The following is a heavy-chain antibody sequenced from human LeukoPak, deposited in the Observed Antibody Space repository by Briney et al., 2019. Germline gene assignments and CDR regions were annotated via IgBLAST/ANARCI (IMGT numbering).Heavy chain of an antibody. CDR1: GYTFSDYY. J-gene: IGHJ4*02. Sequence: ASVKVSCKASGYTFSDYYIHFVRQAPGQGLEWMGRINPNSGVTNYAQKFQVRVTMTRDTSINTAYIQLSSLTSDDTAVYFCAKGFMSAAGPFDYWGQGTLVTVSS. V-gene: IGHV1-2*06. CDR2: INPNSGVT. D-gene: IGHD6-13*01. CDR3: AKGFMSAAGPFDY.